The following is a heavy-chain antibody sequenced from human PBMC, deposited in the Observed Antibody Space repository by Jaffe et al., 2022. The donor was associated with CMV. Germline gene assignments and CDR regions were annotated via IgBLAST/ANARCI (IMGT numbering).Heavy chain of an antibody. V-gene: IGHV3-15*01. J-gene: IGHJ6*02. CDR2: IKTRSDGGTR. D-gene: IGHD3-3*01. CDR3: TTDPPRELFGAISWPGPHSYNYVMGV. Sequence: EVQLVESGGGLVKPGGSLRLSCAASGFTFSNAWMTWVRQAPGKGLEWVGRIKTRSDGGTRDYAAPVKGRFTISRDDSKNTLYLQMNSLNTEDTAVYYCTTDPPRELFGAISWPGPHSYNYVMGVWGQGTAVTVSS. CDR1: GFTFSNAW.